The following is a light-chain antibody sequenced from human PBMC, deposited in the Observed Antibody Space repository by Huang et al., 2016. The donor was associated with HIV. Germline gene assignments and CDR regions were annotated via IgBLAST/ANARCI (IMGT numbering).Light chain of an antibody. CDR2: GAS. CDR3: QQYGSSLA. V-gene: IGKV3-20*01. Sequence: EIVLTQSPGILSLSPGERATLSCRASQSVFNNNYLAWYQQKPGQAPRLLIFGASSTSTGISDRFRGSGSGTDFTLTISRLEPEDFAVYYCQQYGSSLAFGPGTKVEIK. J-gene: IGKJ1*01. CDR1: QSVFNNNY.